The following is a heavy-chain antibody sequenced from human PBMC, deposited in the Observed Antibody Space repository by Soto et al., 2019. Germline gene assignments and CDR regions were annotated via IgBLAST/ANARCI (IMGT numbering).Heavy chain of an antibody. J-gene: IGHJ4*02. CDR1: GGSISSSSYY. Sequence: SETLSLTCTVSGGSISSSSYYWGWIRQPPGKGLEWIGSIYYSGSTYYNPSLKSRVTISVDTSKNQFSLKLSSVTAADTAVYYCARRSPGWLREVGMFDYWGQGTLVTVSS. V-gene: IGHV4-39*01. D-gene: IGHD5-12*01. CDR3: ARRSPGWLREVGMFDY. CDR2: IYYSGST.